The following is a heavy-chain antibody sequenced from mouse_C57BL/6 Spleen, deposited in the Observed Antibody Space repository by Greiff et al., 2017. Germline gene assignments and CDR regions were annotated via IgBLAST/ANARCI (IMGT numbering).Heavy chain of an antibody. J-gene: IGHJ4*01. CDR3: AREAMDY. CDR1: GYAFSSSW. Sequence: VQLQQSGPELVKPGASVKISCKASGYAFSSSWMNWVKQRPGKGLEWIGRIYPGDGDTNYNGKFKGKATLTADKSSSTAYMQLSSLTSEDSAVYFCAREAMDYWGKGTSVTVSS. CDR2: IYPGDGDT. V-gene: IGHV1-82*01.